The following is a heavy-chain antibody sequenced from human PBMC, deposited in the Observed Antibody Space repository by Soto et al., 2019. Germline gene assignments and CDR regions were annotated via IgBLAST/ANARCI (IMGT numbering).Heavy chain of an antibody. V-gene: IGHV3-33*01. CDR1: GFTFSSYG. D-gene: IGHD5-12*01. J-gene: IGHJ4*02. Sequence: GGSLRLSCAASGFTFSSYGMHWVRQAPGKGLEWVAVIWYDGSNKYYADSVKGRFTISRDNSKNTLYLQMNSLRAEDTAVYYCARIQWSMVATPHYFDFWGQGTLVTVSS. CDR3: ARIQWSMVATPHYFDF. CDR2: IWYDGSNK.